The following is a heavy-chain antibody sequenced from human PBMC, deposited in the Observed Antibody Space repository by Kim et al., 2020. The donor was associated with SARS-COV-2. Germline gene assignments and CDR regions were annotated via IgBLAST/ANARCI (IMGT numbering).Heavy chain of an antibody. D-gene: IGHD3-10*01. J-gene: IGHJ5*02. CDR3: ARPAHGSGSYFTNWFDP. Sequence: ASVKVSCKASGYTFTSYYMHWVRQAPGQGLEWMGIINPSGGSTSYAQKFQGRVTMTRDTSTSTVYMELSSLRSEDTAVYYCARPAHGSGSYFTNWFDPWGQGTLVTVSS. CDR1: GYTFTSYY. V-gene: IGHV1-46*01. CDR2: INPSGGST.